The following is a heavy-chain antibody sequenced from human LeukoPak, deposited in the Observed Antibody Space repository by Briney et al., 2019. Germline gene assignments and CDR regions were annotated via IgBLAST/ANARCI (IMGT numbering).Heavy chain of an antibody. CDR2: ISGSGGST. CDR1: GFTFSSYT. D-gene: IGHD3-9*01. CDR3: ARDSNGGNYDILTGPGNYYYYYGMDV. J-gene: IGHJ6*02. Sequence: GGSLRLSCAASGFTFSSYTMTWVRQAPGKGLEWVSAISGSGGSTYYADSVKGRFTISRDNSKNTLYLQMNSLRAEDTAVYYCARDSNGGNYDILTGPGNYYYYYGMDVWGQGTTVTVSS. V-gene: IGHV3-23*01.